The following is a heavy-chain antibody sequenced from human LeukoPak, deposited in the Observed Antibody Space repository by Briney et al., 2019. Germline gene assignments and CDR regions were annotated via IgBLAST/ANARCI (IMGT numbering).Heavy chain of an antibody. CDR3: ASLGYQRDY. D-gene: IGHD2-15*01. CDR1: GFTFSSYW. CDR2: IKTDGSST. J-gene: IGHJ4*02. Sequence: GGSLRLSCAASGFTFSSYWMHWVRQAPGKGLVWVSRIKTDGSSTSYADSVKDRFTISRDNAKNTLYLQMNSLRAEDTAVYYCASLGYQRDYWGQGTLVTVSS. V-gene: IGHV3-74*01.